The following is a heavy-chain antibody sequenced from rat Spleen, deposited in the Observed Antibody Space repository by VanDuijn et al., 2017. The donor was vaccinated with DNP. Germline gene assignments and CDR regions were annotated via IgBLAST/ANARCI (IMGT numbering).Heavy chain of an antibody. CDR1: GFSLTSYN. CDR3: ARFPPGYYSYRDWHLDF. D-gene: IGHD1-4*01. CDR2: MWSDGET. J-gene: IGHJ1*01. Sequence: QVQLKESGPGLVQPSETLSLTCTVSGFSLTSYNIHWVRQHSGKSLEWMGRMWSDGETSYNSAFTSRLSISRDTSKSQVFLKMSSLRTEDTAIYSCARFPPGYYSYRDWHLDFWGPGTMVTVSS. V-gene: IGHV2S18*01.